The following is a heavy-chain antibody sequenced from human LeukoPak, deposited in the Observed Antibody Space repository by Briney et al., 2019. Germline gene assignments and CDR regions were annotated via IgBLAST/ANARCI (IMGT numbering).Heavy chain of an antibody. J-gene: IGHJ5*02. V-gene: IGHV1-2*02. D-gene: IGHD2-15*01. CDR3: ARVMVGYCSGGSCYSHWFDP. Sequence: ASVKVSCKASGYTFTGYYMHWVRQAPGQGLEWMGWINPNSGGTNYAQKFQGRVAMTRDTSISTAYMELSRLRSDDTAVYYCARVMVGYCSGGSCYSHWFDPWGQGTLVTVSS. CDR1: GYTFTGYY. CDR2: INPNSGGT.